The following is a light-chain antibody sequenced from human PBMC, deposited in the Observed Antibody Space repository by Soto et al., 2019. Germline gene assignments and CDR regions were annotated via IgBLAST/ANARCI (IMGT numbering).Light chain of an antibody. Sequence: DIQVTQSPSSVSASVGDRVTITCRASQDISRWLAWYQQKPGKAPKLLIYAASSLQSGVPSRFSGSGSGTDFTLTISNLQPEDSGTYYCQQANRFPRTFGQGAKLETK. V-gene: IGKV1-12*01. CDR3: QQANRFPRT. CDR1: QDISRW. J-gene: IGKJ2*01. CDR2: AAS.